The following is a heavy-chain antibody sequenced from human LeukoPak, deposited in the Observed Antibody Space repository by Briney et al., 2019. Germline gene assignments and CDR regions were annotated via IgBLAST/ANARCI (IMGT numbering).Heavy chain of an antibody. D-gene: IGHD3-22*01. CDR2: ISYDGSNK. J-gene: IGHJ4*02. V-gene: IGHV3-30*18. CDR3: AKDYYYDSSYFDY. Sequence: GGSLRLSCAASGFTFSSYAMHWVRQAPGKGLEWVAVISYDGSNKYFADSVKGRFTISRDNSKNTLYLQMNSLRAEDTAVYHCAKDYYYDSSYFDYWGQGTLVTVSS. CDR1: GFTFSSYA.